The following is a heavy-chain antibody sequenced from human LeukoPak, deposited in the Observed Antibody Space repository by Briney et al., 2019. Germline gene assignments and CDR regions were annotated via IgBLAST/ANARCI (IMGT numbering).Heavy chain of an antibody. CDR3: TRQWCNGGACYGDS. J-gene: IGHJ4*02. CDR2: TYYRSKWYN. CDR1: GDIVSSDSAA. Sequence: SQTLSLTCAISGDIVSSDSAAWNWIRQSPSRGLEWLGRTYYRSKWYNDYAVSLKSRITIEPDTSKNQFSLHLYSVIPEDTAVYYCTRQWCNGGACYGDSWGQGTLVTVSS. V-gene: IGHV6-1*01. D-gene: IGHD2-8*02.